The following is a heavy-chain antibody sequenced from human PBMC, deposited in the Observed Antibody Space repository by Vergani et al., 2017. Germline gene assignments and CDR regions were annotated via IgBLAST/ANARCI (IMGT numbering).Heavy chain of an antibody. CDR3: TTDRPGYCSSTSGHRISGYYYYYMDV. D-gene: IGHD2-2*01. V-gene: IGHV3-15*01. CDR2: IKSKTDGGTT. J-gene: IGHJ6*03. CDR1: GFTFSNAW. Sequence: EVQLVESGGGLVKPGGSLRLSCAASGFTFSNAWMSWVRQAPGKGLEWVGRIKSKTDGGTTDYAAPVKGRFTISRDDSKNTLYLQMNSLKTEDTAVYYCTTDRPGYCSSTSGHRISGYYYYYMDVWGKGTTVTVSS.